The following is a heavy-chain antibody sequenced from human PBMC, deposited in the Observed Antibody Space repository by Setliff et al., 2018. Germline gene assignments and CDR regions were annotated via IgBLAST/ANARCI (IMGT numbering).Heavy chain of an antibody. V-gene: IGHV3-74*01. J-gene: IGHJ4*02. Sequence: GSLRLSCAASGFTFSGHWMHWVRQAPGKGLVWVSRIKTDGSYTNYADSVKGRFTISRDNAKNTLYLQMNSLRLEDTAFYYCARDHGGYNSLDYWGQGTLVTVSS. CDR1: GFTFSGHW. CDR2: IKTDGSYT. D-gene: IGHD5-12*01. CDR3: ARDHGGYNSLDY.